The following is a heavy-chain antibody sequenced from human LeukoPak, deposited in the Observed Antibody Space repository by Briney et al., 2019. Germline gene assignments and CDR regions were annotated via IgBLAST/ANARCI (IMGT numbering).Heavy chain of an antibody. D-gene: IGHD2-2*01. CDR3: AKGRDKYQLLSKNWFDP. CDR2: ISWNSGSI. Sequence: GRSLRLSCEASGFTFDDYAMHWVRQAPGKGLEWVSGISWNSGSIGYADSVKGRFTISRDNAKNSLYLQMNSLRAEDTALYYCAKGRDKYQLLSKNWFDPWGQGTLVTVSS. J-gene: IGHJ5*02. V-gene: IGHV3-9*01. CDR1: GFTFDDYA.